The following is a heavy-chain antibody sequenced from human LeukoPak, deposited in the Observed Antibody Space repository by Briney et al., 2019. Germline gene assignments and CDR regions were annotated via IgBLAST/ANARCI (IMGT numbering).Heavy chain of an antibody. CDR3: ARSHYKPGIAVGGYFDY. CDR1: GGSISSSSYS. J-gene: IGHJ4*02. V-gene: IGHV4-39*01. Sequence: SETLSLTCTVSGGSISSSSYSWGWIRQPPGKGLEWIGSIYYSGSTYYNPSLKSRVTISVDTSKNQFSLQLSSVTAADTAVYYCARSHYKPGIAVGGYFDYWGQGTLVTVSS. CDR2: IYYSGST. D-gene: IGHD6-19*01.